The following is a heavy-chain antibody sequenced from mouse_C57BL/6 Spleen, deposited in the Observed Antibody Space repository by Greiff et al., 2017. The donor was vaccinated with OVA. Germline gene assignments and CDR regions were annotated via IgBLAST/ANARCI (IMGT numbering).Heavy chain of an antibody. D-gene: IGHD1-1*01. J-gene: IGHJ3*01. CDR2: IYPGDGDT. CDR3: ARGLLRSVGGAWFAY. CDR1: GYAFSSYW. V-gene: IGHV1-80*01. Sequence: VQLKESGAELVKPGASVKISCKASGYAFSSYWMNWVKQRPGKGLEWIGQIYPGDGDTNYNGKFKGKATLTADKSSSTAYMQLSSLTSEDSAVYFCARGLLRSVGGAWFAYWGQGTLVTVSA.